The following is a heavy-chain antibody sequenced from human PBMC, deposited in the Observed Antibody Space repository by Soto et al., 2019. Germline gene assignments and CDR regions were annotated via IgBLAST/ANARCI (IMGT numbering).Heavy chain of an antibody. J-gene: IGHJ4*02. CDR3: GQRETTSLN. CDR1: GFTFSSYA. Sequence: EVQLLESGGGLVQPGGSLRLSCAASGFTFSSYAMSWVRQAPGKGLEWVSAISGSGGSTYYADSVKGRFTISRDNSKNTPYLQMDSLRAEETAVYYCGQRETTSLNWGQGNLVTVSS. CDR2: ISGSGGST. V-gene: IGHV3-23*01. D-gene: IGHD2-2*01.